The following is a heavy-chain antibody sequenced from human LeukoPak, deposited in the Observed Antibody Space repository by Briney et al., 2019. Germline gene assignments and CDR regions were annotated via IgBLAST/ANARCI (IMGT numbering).Heavy chain of an antibody. V-gene: IGHV4-38-2*02. CDR1: GYYISSGYY. J-gene: IGHJ4*02. D-gene: IGHD3-10*01. Sequence: SETLSLTCAVSGYYISSGYYWGWIRQPPGKGLEWIGSIYHSGSTYYNPSLKSRVTISVDTSKNQFSLKLSSVTSADTAVYYCAREYTSGTRGLDYWGRGTLVTVSS. CDR3: AREYTSGTRGLDY. CDR2: IYHSGST.